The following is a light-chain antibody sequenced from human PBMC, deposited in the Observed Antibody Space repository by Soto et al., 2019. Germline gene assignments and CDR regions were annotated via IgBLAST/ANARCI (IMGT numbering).Light chain of an antibody. CDR1: SSDVGSYNY. Sequence: QSALTQPASVSGSPGQSITISCTGTSSDVGSYNYVSWYQQHPGKAPKLMIYDVSNRPSGVSNRFSGSKSGNTASLTISGLQAEDEADYYCSSYTSCSTPFVFGTGTKRTVI. J-gene: IGLJ1*01. V-gene: IGLV2-14*01. CDR2: DVS. CDR3: SSYTSCSTPFV.